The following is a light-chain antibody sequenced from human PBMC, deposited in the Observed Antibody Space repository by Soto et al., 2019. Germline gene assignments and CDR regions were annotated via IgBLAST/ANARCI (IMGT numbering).Light chain of an antibody. CDR3: MQSTQLPPT. V-gene: IGKV2D-29*02. CDR2: EVS. Sequence: VMTQTPLYMSVAPGQPASISCQSSQSLLHITGETFLFWYLQKPGQSPQLLIYEVSTRVSGVPDRFSGSGSGTDFTLEISRVETDDVGIYYCMQSTQLPPTVGQGTRLEI. J-gene: IGKJ5*01. CDR1: QSLLHITGETF.